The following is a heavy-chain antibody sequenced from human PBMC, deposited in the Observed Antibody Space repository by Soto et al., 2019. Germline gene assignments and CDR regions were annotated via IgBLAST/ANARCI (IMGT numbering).Heavy chain of an antibody. CDR3: ARDLGNYDFWSGYYPPDGMDV. CDR1: GVTFSSYA. J-gene: IGHJ6*02. V-gene: IGHV1-69*13. D-gene: IGHD3-3*01. CDR2: IIPIFGTA. Sequence: SVKVSCKASGVTFSSYAISWVRQAPGQGLEWMGGIIPIFGTANYAQKFQGRVTITADESTSTAYMELSSLRSEDTAVYYCARDLGNYDFWSGYYPPDGMDVWGQGTTVTVSS.